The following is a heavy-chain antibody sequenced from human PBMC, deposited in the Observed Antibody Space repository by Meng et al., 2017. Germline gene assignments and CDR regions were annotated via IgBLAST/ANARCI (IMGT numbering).Heavy chain of an antibody. Sequence: ASVKVSCKASGYTFTSYGISWVRQAPGQGLEGRGWISAYNGNTNYAQKLQGRVTMTTDTSTSTAYMELRSLRSDDTAVYYRARDYSRWLQLLDYWGQGTLVTVSS. CDR3: ARDYSRWLQLLDY. V-gene: IGHV1-18*01. J-gene: IGHJ4*02. D-gene: IGHD5-24*01. CDR1: GYTFTSYG. CDR2: ISAYNGNT.